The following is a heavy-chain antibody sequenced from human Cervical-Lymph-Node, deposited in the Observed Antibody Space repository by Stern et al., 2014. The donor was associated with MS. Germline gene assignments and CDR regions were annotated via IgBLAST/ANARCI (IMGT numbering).Heavy chain of an antibody. V-gene: IGHV3-30*03. D-gene: IGHD2-8*01. CDR2: ISYDGNHK. CDR1: GFTFSSYG. J-gene: IGHJ4*02. Sequence: VQLVESGGAVVQPGRSLRLSCAASGFTFSSYGMHWVRQAPGKGLEWVTVISYDGNHKYYAASVKGRFTISRDNSKNTLHLQMNSVTPDDTAIYYCARDSEDTSMLFDHWGQGTLVTVSS. CDR3: ARDSEDTSMLFDH.